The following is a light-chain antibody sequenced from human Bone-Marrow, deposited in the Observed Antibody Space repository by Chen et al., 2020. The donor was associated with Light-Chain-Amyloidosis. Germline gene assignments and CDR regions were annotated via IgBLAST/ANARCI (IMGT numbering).Light chain of an antibody. CDR1: SSDAGGYNF. V-gene: IGLV2-14*01. Sequence: QSALTQPASVSGSPGQSITISCTGTSSDAGGYNFVSWYQQHPGKAPKLMIYDVSNRPSGVSNRFSGYKSGNTASLTISGLQAADEADYYCSSYTSSSTLEFGGGTKLTVL. CDR3: SSYTSSSTLE. J-gene: IGLJ3*02. CDR2: DVS.